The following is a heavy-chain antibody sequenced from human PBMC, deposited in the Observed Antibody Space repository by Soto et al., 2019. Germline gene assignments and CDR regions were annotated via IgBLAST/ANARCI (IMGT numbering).Heavy chain of an antibody. D-gene: IGHD6-19*01. CDR1: GGSISSIIYY. Sequence: PSETLCLTCTVYGGSISSIIYYWGWIRQPPGKGLEWIGSIYYSGSTYYNPSLKSRVTISVDTSKNQFSLKLSSVTTADTAVYYCARDREVSSGWYRGFDYWGQGTLVTVSS. V-gene: IGHV4-39*02. CDR3: ARDREVSSGWYRGFDY. CDR2: IYYSGST. J-gene: IGHJ4*02.